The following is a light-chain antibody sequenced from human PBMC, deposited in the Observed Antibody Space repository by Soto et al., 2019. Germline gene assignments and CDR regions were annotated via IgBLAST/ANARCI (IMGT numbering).Light chain of an antibody. J-gene: IGKJ5*01. CDR2: AAS. V-gene: IGKV3-20*01. Sequence: EIVLTQAPGTLSLSPGERVTLCCRASQSVNNNFLSWYQQKPGQAPRLLIYAASSGATGIPDRFSGSGSGTDFTLTINRLEPEDFVVYYCQYYGNSRITFGQGTRLEIK. CDR1: QSVNNNF. CDR3: QYYGNSRIT.